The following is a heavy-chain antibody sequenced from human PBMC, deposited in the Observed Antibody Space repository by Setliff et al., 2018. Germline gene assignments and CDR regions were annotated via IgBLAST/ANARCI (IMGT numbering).Heavy chain of an antibody. CDR3: ARINFYVSSGYYYASDY. D-gene: IGHD3-22*01. J-gene: IGHJ4*02. Sequence: GASVKVSCKASGYIFTDYGVSWVRQAPGQGLEWMGWINNYNFNTNYPQKFLGRVTMTTDTSTSTAYMELRSLRSDDTAVYYCARINFYVSSGYYYASDYWGQGTLVTVSS. V-gene: IGHV1-18*01. CDR1: GYIFTDYG. CDR2: INNYNFNT.